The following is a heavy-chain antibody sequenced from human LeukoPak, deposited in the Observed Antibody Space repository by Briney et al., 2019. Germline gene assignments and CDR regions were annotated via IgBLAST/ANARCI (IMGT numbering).Heavy chain of an antibody. Sequence: GGSLRLSCAASGFTFSSYEMNWVRQAPGKGLEWVSYISSSGSTIYYADSVKGRFTISRDNAENSLYLQMNSLRAEDTAVYYCARAQWLVRGFDYWGQGTLVTVSS. CDR2: ISSSGSTI. CDR1: GFTFSSYE. V-gene: IGHV3-48*03. CDR3: ARAQWLVRGFDY. D-gene: IGHD6-19*01. J-gene: IGHJ4*02.